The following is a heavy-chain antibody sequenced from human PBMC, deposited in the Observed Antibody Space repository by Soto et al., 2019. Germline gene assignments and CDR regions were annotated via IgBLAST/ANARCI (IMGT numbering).Heavy chain of an antibody. Sequence: SETLSLTCTVSGGSISNYYWTWIRQPAGKGLEWIGRIYTSGTTNYNPSLKSRVTMSVDTSKNQFSLKLSSVTAADTALYYCARQTTYSGSCYDYWGHGTLVTVSS. D-gene: IGHD6-13*01. J-gene: IGHJ4*01. CDR2: IYTSGTT. CDR1: GGSISNYY. V-gene: IGHV4-4*07. CDR3: ARQTTYSGSCYDY.